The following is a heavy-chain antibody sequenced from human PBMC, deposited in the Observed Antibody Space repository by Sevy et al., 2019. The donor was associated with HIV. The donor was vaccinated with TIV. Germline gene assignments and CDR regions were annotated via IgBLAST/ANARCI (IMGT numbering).Heavy chain of an antibody. V-gene: IGHV1-24*01. CDR3: ATTRDYYDSSGYPFDD. CDR1: GYSLTKLA. D-gene: IGHD3-22*01. Sequence: ASVKVSCKVSGYSLTKLAIHWVRQAPGKGPEWLGTFDPEDGDPEDGKTIYAQKFQDRVIMTEDTSTDTAFMELSSLTSEDTAVYYCATTRDYYDSSGYPFDDWGQGTLVTVSS. J-gene: IGHJ4*02. CDR2: FDPEDGDPEDGKT.